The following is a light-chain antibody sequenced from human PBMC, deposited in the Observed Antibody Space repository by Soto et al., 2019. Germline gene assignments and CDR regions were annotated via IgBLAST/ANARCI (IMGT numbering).Light chain of an antibody. Sequence: QSVLTQPPSVSGTSGQGVTISCSGSTSNIGENSVGWFQQLPGTAPKVVIYVTNKRPSGVPDRFSGSKSGTSAYLAISGLQSEDEADYYCAAWDGSLNGHVFGTGTKLTVL. CDR3: AAWDGSLNGHV. CDR1: TSNIGENS. J-gene: IGLJ1*01. V-gene: IGLV1-44*01. CDR2: VTN.